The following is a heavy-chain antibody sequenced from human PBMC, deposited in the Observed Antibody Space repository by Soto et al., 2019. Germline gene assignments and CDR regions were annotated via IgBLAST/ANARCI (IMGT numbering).Heavy chain of an antibody. D-gene: IGHD1-7*01. V-gene: IGHV4-31*03. Sequence: SETLSLTCTVSGGSISSGGYYWTWIRQLPGKGLEWIGYIYYSGITYYNPSLKSRVTISVDTSKNQFSLKLSSVTAADTAVYYCARDETGTRWFDPWGQGTLVTVSS. CDR2: IYYSGIT. CDR1: GGSISSGGYY. J-gene: IGHJ5*02. CDR3: ARDETGTRWFDP.